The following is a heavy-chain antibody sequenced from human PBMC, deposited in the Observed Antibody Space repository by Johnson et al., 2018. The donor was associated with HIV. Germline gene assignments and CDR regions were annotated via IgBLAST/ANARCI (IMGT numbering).Heavy chain of an antibody. D-gene: IGHD3-22*01. V-gene: IGHV3-30*02. CDR3: AKEGYYYDSKNDAFDI. CDR1: GFTFNTYG. J-gene: IGHJ3*02. CDR2: IRSDESNK. Sequence: QVQLVESGGGVVQTGTYLRLSCAASGFTFNTYGMHWVRQAPGKGLEWVAFIRSDESNKYYADSVKGRFTISRDNSKNTLYLQMNSLRAEDTAVYYCAKEGYYYDSKNDAFDIWGQGTMVTVSS.